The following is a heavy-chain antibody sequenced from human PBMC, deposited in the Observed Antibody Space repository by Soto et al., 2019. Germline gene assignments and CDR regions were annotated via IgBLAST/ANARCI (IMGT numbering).Heavy chain of an antibody. CDR3: AHSVAPRVLRY. CDR1: GFSLSTSGVG. J-gene: IGHJ4*02. Sequence: QITLKESGPTLVKPTQTLTLTCTFSGFSLSTSGVGVGWIRQPPGEALEWLALIYWDDDKRYSPSLKSRLTITKDTSKNQVILTMTDMDPVDTATYYCAHSVAPRVLRYWGQGTLVTVSS. D-gene: IGHD3-16*01. CDR2: IYWDDDK. V-gene: IGHV2-5*02.